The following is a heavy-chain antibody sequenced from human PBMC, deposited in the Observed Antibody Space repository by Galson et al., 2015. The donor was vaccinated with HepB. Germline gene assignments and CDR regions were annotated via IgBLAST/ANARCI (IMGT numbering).Heavy chain of an antibody. Sequence: QSGAEVTEPGASVKVSCKASGYTFTSYDVSWVRQAPGQGLEWMGWISGNNGDTNYAQKLRGRVTVTTDTSTSTAYMELRSLRSDDTAVYYCATDLGWEQRFWGQGTLVTVSS. CDR1: GYTFTSYD. J-gene: IGHJ4*02. V-gene: IGHV1-18*04. CDR2: ISGNNGDT. D-gene: IGHD1/OR15-1a*01. CDR3: ATDLGWEQRF.